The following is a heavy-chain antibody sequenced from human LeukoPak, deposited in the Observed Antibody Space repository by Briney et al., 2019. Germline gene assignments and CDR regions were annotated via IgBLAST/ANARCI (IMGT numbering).Heavy chain of an antibody. J-gene: IGHJ5*02. CDR1: GFTFSDYY. Sequence: GGSLRLSCAASGFTFSDYYMSWIHQAPGKGLEWVSYISSSGSTIYYADSVKGRFTISRDNAKNSLYLQMNSLRAEDTAVYYCARVQLERRSVWFDPWGKGTLVTVSS. CDR3: ARVQLERRSVWFDP. CDR2: ISSSGSTI. D-gene: IGHD1-1*01. V-gene: IGHV3-11*04.